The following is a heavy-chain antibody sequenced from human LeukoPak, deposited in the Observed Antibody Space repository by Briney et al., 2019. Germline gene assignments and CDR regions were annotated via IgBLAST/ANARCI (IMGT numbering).Heavy chain of an antibody. Sequence: GASVKVPCKASGYTFTGYYMHWVRQAPGQGLEWMGWINPNSGGTNYAQKFQGRVTMTRDTSISTAYMELSRLRSDDTAVYYCARDLRGVINYYYGMDVWGQGTTVTVSS. D-gene: IGHD3-10*01. CDR3: ARDLRGVINYYYGMDV. CDR1: GYTFTGYY. J-gene: IGHJ6*02. CDR2: INPNSGGT. V-gene: IGHV1-2*02.